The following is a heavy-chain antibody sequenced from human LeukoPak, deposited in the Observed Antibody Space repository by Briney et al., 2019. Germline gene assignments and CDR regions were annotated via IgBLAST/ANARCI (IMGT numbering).Heavy chain of an antibody. J-gene: IGHJ5*02. CDR1: GGSISSYY. D-gene: IGHD3-9*01. V-gene: IGHV4-59*01. Sequence: PSETLSLTCTVSGGSISSYYWSWLRQPPGKGLEWIGYIYYSGSTNYNPSLKSRVTISVDTSKNQFSLKLTSVTAADSAMYYCARDYDTTGANWFGPWGQGALVTVSS. CDR3: ARDYDTTGANWFGP. CDR2: IYYSGST.